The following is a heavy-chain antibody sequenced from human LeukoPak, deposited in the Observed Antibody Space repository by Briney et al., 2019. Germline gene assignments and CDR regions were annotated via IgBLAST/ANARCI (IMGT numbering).Heavy chain of an antibody. D-gene: IGHD3-22*01. CDR1: GYRLSYYG. Sequence: ASVKVSCKASGYRLSYYGISWVRQAPGQGLEWMGWINAYTGNTNYAQKLQGRVTMTTDTSTSTAYMELRILRSDDTAVYYCARAHPEYYDSSGYNPLDFWGQGTLVTVSS. J-gene: IGHJ4*02. V-gene: IGHV1-18*01. CDR3: ARAHPEYYDSSGYNPLDF. CDR2: INAYTGNT.